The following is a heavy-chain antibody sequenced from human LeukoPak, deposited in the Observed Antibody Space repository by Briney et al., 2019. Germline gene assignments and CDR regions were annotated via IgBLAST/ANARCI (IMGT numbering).Heavy chain of an antibody. CDR1: GFTFSDYY. Sequence: KTGGSLRLSCAASGFTFSDYYMSWIRQAPGKGLEWIGSIYYSGSTYYNPSLKSRVTISVDTSKNQFSLKLSSVTAADTAVYYCVSGYYCDYFDYWGQGTLVTVSS. CDR3: VSGYYCDYFDY. CDR2: IYYSGST. V-gene: IGHV4-59*05. D-gene: IGHD3-22*01. J-gene: IGHJ4*02.